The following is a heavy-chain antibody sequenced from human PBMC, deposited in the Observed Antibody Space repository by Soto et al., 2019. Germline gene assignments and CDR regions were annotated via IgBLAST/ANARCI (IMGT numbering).Heavy chain of an antibody. Sequence: EVQLLESGGGLVQPGGSLRLSCAASGFTFSSYAMSWVRQAPGKGLEWVSAISGSGGSTYYADSVKGRFTISRDNSKNTLYLQMNSLRAEDTAVYYCAKLLSRSGKWLVLNLRASYGMDVWGQGTTVTVSS. CDR1: GFTFSSYA. D-gene: IGHD6-19*01. CDR2: ISGSGGST. J-gene: IGHJ6*02. CDR3: AKLLSRSGKWLVLNLRASYGMDV. V-gene: IGHV3-23*01.